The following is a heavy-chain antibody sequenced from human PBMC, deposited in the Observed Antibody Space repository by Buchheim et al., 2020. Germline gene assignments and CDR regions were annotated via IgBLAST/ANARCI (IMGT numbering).Heavy chain of an antibody. D-gene: IGHD6-13*01. V-gene: IGHV4-59*01. CDR2: IYYSGST. CDR3: ARTNIAAAGTNTPTWYFDL. Sequence: QVQLQESGPGLVKPSETLSLTCTVSGGSISSYYWSWIRQPPGKGLEWIGYIYYSGSTNYNPSLKSRVTISVDTSKNPFSIKLSSVTAADTAVYYCARTNIAAAGTNTPTWYFDLWGRGTL. CDR1: GGSISSYY. J-gene: IGHJ2*01.